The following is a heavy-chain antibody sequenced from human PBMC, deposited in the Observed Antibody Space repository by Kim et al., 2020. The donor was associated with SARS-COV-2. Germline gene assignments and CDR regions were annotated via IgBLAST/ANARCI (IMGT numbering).Heavy chain of an antibody. V-gene: IGHV3-30*04. J-gene: IGHJ4*02. CDR2: ISYDGSNK. CDR1: GFTFSSYA. D-gene: IGHD6-13*01. Sequence: GGSLRLSCAASGFTFSSYAMHWVRQAPGKGLEWVAVISYDGSNKYYADSVKGRFTISRDNSKNTLYLQMNSLRAEDTAVYYCAAYSSSWIGFDYWGQGTL. CDR3: AAYSSSWIGFDY.